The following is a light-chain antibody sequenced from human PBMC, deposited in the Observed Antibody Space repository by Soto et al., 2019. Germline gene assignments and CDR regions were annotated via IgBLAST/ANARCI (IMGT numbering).Light chain of an antibody. CDR1: SSNIGAGYD. CDR2: GNS. J-gene: IGLJ2*01. Sequence: QAVVTQPHSLSGAPGQRVTISCTGSSSNIGAGYDVQWYQQLPGTAPKLLIYGNSNRPSGVPDRFSGSKSGTSASLAITGLQAEDEADYYCQSYDSSLSGVVFGGGTKLTVL. CDR3: QSYDSSLSGVV. V-gene: IGLV1-40*01.